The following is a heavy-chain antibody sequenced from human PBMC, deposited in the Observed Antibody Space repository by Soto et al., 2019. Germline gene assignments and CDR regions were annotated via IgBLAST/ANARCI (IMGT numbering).Heavy chain of an antibody. CDR3: ARVVGYYFDY. Sequence: PSETLSLTCAVSGGSISSSNWWSWVRQPPGKGLEWIGEIYHSGSTNYNPSLKSRVTIPVDKSKNQFSLKLSSVTAADTAVYYCARVVGYYFDYWGQGTLVTVSS. J-gene: IGHJ4*02. CDR2: IYHSGST. CDR1: GGSISSSNW. V-gene: IGHV4-4*02.